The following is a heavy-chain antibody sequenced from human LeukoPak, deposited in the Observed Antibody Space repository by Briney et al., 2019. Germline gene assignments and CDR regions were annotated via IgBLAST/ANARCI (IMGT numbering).Heavy chain of an antibody. CDR2: INPNSGGT. D-gene: IGHD2-15*01. J-gene: IGHJ4*02. Sequence: ASVKVSCKASGYTFTGYYMHWVRQAPGQGLEWMGWINPNSGGTNYAQKFQGRVTMTRDTSISTAYMELSRLRSDDTAVYYCARESGTYGSGGSGCVDYWAREPWSPSP. V-gene: IGHV1-2*02. CDR3: ARESGTYGSGGSGCVDY. CDR1: GYTFTGYY.